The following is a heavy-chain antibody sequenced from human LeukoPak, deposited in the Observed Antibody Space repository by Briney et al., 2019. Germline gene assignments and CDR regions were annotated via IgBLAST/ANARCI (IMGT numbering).Heavy chain of an antibody. D-gene: IGHD1-1*01. J-gene: IGHJ4*02. CDR2: PYNSGST. CDR1: PGSITALY. CDR3: ARRSRTGTTSDLYYFDY. Sequence: SETPSLICTVSPGSITALYWSWIRQPAGKGLAWTGRPYNSGSTNSNPSLKSRVSMSADTSKNQLSLKVSPLTTEGTSICSSARRSRTGTTSDLYYFDYWGQGTLVTVSS. V-gene: IGHV4-4*07.